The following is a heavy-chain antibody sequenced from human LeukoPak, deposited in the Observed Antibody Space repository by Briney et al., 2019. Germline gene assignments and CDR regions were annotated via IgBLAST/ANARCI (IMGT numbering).Heavy chain of an antibody. CDR2: ISYDGSFI. V-gene: IGHV3-30*03. D-gene: IGHD6-19*01. J-gene: IGHJ5*02. Sequence: GGSLRLSCAASGFTFSSYGMHWVRRAPGKGLEWVAVISYDGSFIKYADSVEGRFTISRDNSKNTLYLQMNSLRPEDTAVYYCARIAVPGKAYNYFDPWGQGTLVTVSS. CDR3: ARIAVPGKAYNYFDP. CDR1: GFTFSSYG.